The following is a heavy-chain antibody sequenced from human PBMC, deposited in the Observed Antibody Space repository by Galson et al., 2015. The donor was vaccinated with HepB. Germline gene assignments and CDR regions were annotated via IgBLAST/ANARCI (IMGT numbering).Heavy chain of an antibody. V-gene: IGHV3-74*01. CDR3: ARPYGGNYHFDY. J-gene: IGHJ4*02. D-gene: IGHD4-23*01. CDR2: INNDGTTT. Sequence: LRLSCAAPGFTFSFYWMHWVRQAPRKGLVWVSRINNDGTTTNYADSVKGRFTISRDNAKNTLYLQMNSLRAEDTAVYYCARPYGGNYHFDYWGQGTLVTVSS. CDR1: GFTFSFYW.